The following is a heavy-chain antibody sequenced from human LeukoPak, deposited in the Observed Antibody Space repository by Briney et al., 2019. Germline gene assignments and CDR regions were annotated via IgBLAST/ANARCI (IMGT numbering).Heavy chain of an antibody. D-gene: IGHD1-26*01. CDR2: ISSNGGST. CDR3: ARDSIVGATSTFDY. J-gene: IGHJ4*02. Sequence: PGGSLRLSCAVSGFTFSSYAMHWVRQAPGKGLEYVSAISSNGGSTYYANSVKGRFTISRDNSKNTLYLQMGSLRAEDMAVYYCARDSIVGATSTFDYWGQGTLVTVSS. V-gene: IGHV3-64*01. CDR1: GFTFSSYA.